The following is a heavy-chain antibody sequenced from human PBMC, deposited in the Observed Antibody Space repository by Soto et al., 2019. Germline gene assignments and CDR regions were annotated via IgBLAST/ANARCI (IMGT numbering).Heavy chain of an antibody. J-gene: IGHJ5*02. CDR2: IYHSGST. Sequence: QLQLQESGSGLVKPSQALFPTCAVSGGSIRRGGYSWGWVRQPPGKGLEWIGYIYHSGSTYYNPSLKSRVTISVDRSKNQFSLKLSSVTAADTAVYYCARVPSPWGQGTLVTVSS. CDR1: GGSIRRGGYS. V-gene: IGHV4-30-2*01. CDR3: ARVPSP.